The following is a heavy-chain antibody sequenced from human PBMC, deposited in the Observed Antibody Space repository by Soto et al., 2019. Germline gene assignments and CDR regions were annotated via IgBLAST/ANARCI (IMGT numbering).Heavy chain of an antibody. D-gene: IGHD6-19*01. CDR2: INSDGSST. V-gene: IGHV3-74*01. Sequence: LRLSCAASGFTFSSYLMHWVRQAPGKGLVWVSRINSDGSSTSYADSGKGRFTISRDNAKNTLYLQMNSLRAEDTAVYYCARDYRIAVVNWFDPCGQVTLVTVSS. CDR3: ARDYRIAVVNWFDP. CDR1: GFTFSSYL. J-gene: IGHJ5*02.